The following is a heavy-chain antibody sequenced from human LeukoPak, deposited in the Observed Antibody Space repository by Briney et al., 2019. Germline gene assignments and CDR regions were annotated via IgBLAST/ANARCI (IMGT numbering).Heavy chain of an antibody. J-gene: IGHJ4*02. D-gene: IGHD6-13*01. CDR1: GFTFSNYW. CDR3: AREDRQSIAAAGPFDY. CDR2: INQHGSDK. V-gene: IGHV3-7*01. Sequence: GGSLRLSRAASGFTFSNYWMTWVRQAPGKGLEWVANINQHGSDKYYVDSVKGRFTISRDNAKRSVYLQMSMLRADDTALYYCAREDRQSIAAAGPFDYWGQGILVTVSS.